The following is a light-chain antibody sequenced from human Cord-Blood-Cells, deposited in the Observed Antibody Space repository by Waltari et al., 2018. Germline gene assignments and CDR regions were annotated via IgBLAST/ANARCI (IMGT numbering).Light chain of an antibody. CDR1: QSISSW. Sequence: DIQMTQTPSTQSASVGDRVTITCRASQSISSWLAWYQQKPGKAPKLLIYKASSLESGVPSRFSGSGSGTEFTLTISSLQPDDFATYYCQQYNSWKFGQGTKVEIK. CDR3: QQYNSWK. J-gene: IGKJ1*01. CDR2: KAS. V-gene: IGKV1-5*03.